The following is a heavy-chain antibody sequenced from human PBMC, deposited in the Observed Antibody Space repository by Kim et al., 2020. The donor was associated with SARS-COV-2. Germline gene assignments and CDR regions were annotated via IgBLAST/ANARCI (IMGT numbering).Heavy chain of an antibody. J-gene: IGHJ5*02. CDR3: ATGVGMGVPSWFDP. Sequence: ASVKVSCKVSGYTLTELSMHWVRQAPGKGLEWMGGFDPEDGETIYAQKFQGRVTMTEETSTDTAYMEMSSLRSEDSAVYYCATGVGMGVPSWFDPWGQGTLVTVSA. CDR1: GYTLTELS. V-gene: IGHV1-24*01. CDR2: FDPEDGET. D-gene: IGHD1-26*01.